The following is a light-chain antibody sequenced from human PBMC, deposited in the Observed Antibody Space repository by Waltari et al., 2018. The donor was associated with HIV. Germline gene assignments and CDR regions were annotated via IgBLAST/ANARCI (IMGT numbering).Light chain of an antibody. CDR3: QHYSNWPPWT. CDR1: QSVGTN. Sequence: EILMTQFPDTLSVSPGERVTLSCRASQSVGTNLAWYQQKPGQAPRLLNYGASFTATDISDRFSGSWSGTDFTLTINSLQSEDFAVYYCQHYSNWPPWTFGPGTRVEMK. J-gene: IGKJ1*01. CDR2: GAS. V-gene: IGKV3-15*01.